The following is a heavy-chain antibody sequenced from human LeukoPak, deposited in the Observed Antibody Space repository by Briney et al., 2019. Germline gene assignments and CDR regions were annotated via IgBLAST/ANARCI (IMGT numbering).Heavy chain of an antibody. J-gene: IGHJ4*02. Sequence: SETLSLTCTVSGGSISSSSYYWGWIRQPPGKGLEWIGSIYYSGSTYYNPSLKSRVTISVDTSKNQFSLKLSSVTAADTAVYYCARSPGIAAAGTKGSDYWGQGTLVTVSS. CDR1: GGSISSSSYY. CDR3: ARSPGIAAAGTKGSDY. CDR2: IYYSGST. V-gene: IGHV4-39*01. D-gene: IGHD6-13*01.